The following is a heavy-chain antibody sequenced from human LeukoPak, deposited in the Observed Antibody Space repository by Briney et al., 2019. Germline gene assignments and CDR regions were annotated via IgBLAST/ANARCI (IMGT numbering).Heavy chain of an antibody. CDR1: GGSISSDNW. D-gene: IGHD4-17*01. CDR3: ACTTTVTTKLNY. Sequence: SGTLSLTCAVSGGSISSDNWWSWVRQPPGKGLEWIGEIYHSGSTSYNPSLKSRVTIEVDKSNNQFSLKLSSVTAADRALYYCACTTTVTTKLNYWGQGILVTVSS. J-gene: IGHJ4*02. CDR2: IYHSGST. V-gene: IGHV4-4*02.